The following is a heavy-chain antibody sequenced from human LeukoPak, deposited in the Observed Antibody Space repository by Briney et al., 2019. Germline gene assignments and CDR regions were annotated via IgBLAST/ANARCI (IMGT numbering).Heavy chain of an antibody. J-gene: IGHJ5*02. CDR1: GGSFSGYY. V-gene: IGHV4-34*01. Sequence: SETLSLTCAVYGGSFSGYYWSWIRQPPGKGLEWIGEINHSGSTNYNPSLKSRVTISVDTSKNQFSLKLSSVTAADTAVYYCARGSDHWFDPWGQGTLVTVST. D-gene: IGHD1-26*01. CDR2: INHSGST. CDR3: ARGSDHWFDP.